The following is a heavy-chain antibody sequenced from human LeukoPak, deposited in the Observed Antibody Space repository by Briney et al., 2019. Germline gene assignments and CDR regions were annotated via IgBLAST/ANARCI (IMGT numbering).Heavy chain of an antibody. CDR1: GFSFDDYG. D-gene: IGHD2-2*01. V-gene: IGHV3-9*01. J-gene: IGHJ2*01. CDR3: AKDNARGRYCSNTSGRRSYWYIDL. Sequence: GGSLRLSCAASGFSFDDYGVRWVRQAPGKGLEWGSGISWNSGSIGYADSVKGRFTISRDTAKNSLYLQMNSLRAEDTALYYCAKDNARGRYCSNTSGRRSYWYIDLWGRGTLVTVSS. CDR2: ISWNSGSI.